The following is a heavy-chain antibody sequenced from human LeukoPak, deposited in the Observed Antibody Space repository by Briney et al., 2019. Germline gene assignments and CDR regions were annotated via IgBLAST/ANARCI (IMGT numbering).Heavy chain of an antibody. V-gene: IGHV1-69*05. J-gene: IGHJ4*02. Sequence: SVKVSSKASGDTFSIYAISWVRQAPGRGLEWMGGIIPIFGTANYAQKFKGRVTITTDESTNTAYMELSSLRSEDTAVYYCAALKKYYYDSSGYAFDYWGQGTLVTVSS. CDR2: IIPIFGTA. CDR3: AALKKYYYDSSGYAFDY. CDR1: GDTFSIYA. D-gene: IGHD3-22*01.